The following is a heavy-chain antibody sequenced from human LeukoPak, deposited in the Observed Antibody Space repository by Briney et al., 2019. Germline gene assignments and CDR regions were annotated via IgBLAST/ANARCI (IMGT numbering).Heavy chain of an antibody. J-gene: IGHJ6*04. D-gene: IGHD3-22*01. V-gene: IGHV3-48*04. CDR2: ISSSGSTI. Sequence: QPGGSLRLSCAASGFTFSVYSMTWVRQAPGKGLEWVSYISSSGSTIYYADSVKGRFTISRDNAKNSLYLQMNSLRAEDTAVYYCARDLVKYYYDSSGCQDVWGKGTTVTVSS. CDR3: ARDLVKYYYDSSGCQDV. CDR1: GFTFSVYS.